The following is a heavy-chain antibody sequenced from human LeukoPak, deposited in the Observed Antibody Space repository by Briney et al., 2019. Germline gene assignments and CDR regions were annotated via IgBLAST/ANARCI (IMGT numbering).Heavy chain of an antibody. J-gene: IGHJ4*02. CDR1: GGSISSYY. V-gene: IGHV4-59*01. Sequence: PSETLSLTCTVSGGSISSYYWSWLRQPPGKGLEWIAYIHYNGNTNYNPSLKSRVTISLDTSQNQFSLTLSSVTAADTAVYYCARTSQADPLWGQGTLVTVSS. CDR3: ARTSQADPL. CDR2: IHYNGNT. D-gene: IGHD2-2*01.